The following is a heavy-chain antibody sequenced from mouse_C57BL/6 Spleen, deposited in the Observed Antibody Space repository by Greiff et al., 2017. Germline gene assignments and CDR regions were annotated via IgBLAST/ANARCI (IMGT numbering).Heavy chain of an antibody. CDR1: GYTFTSYW. D-gene: IGHD1-1*01. Sequence: VQLKQPGAELVKPGASVKMSCKASGYTFTSYWITWVKQRPGQGLEWIGDIYPGSGSTNYNEKFKSKATLTVDTSSSTAYMQLSSLTSEDSAVYYCARSTFYYSYAMDYWGQGTSVTVSS. J-gene: IGHJ4*01. CDR3: ARSTFYYSYAMDY. V-gene: IGHV1-55*01. CDR2: IYPGSGST.